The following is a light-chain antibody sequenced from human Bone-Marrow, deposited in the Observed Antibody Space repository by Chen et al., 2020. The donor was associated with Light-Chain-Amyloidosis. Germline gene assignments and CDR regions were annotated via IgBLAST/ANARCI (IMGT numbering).Light chain of an antibody. Sequence: SYVLTQPSSVSVAPGQTATIACGGNNIGSTSVYWYQQTPGQAPLLVVYDDSYRASGIPERLLGSNSGKTAPLTISKVEAGDEAAYYCQVWDRSRERRVFGGGTKLTGL. J-gene: IGLJ3*02. CDR1: NIGSTS. CDR3: QVWDRSRERRV. CDR2: DDS. V-gene: IGLV3-21*02.